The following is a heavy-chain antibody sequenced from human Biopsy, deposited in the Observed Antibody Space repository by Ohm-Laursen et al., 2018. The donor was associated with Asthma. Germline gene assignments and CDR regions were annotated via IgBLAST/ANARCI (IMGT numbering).Heavy chain of an antibody. V-gene: IGHV4-39*02. D-gene: IGHD6-6*01. CDR3: ARAVSSSSYWYFDL. Sequence: VTLSRTCIVSGDAMSTSGSYWGWIRQSPGKGLEWIGSIYYRGRTYYNPPLVSRVTISAPTLKIHFSLKVTSVTAADTAVYYCARAVSSSSYWYFDLWGRGDLVTVSS. CDR1: GDAMSTSGSY. CDR2: IYYRGRT. J-gene: IGHJ2*01.